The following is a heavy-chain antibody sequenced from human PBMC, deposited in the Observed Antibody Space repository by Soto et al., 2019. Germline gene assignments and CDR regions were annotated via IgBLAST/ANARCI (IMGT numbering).Heavy chain of an antibody. D-gene: IGHD1-26*01. Sequence: EVQVVESGGGLVQPGETLKLSCAASGFTLSDSAVHWVRRAPGKGLEWVGQIEKKPNNYATSYGGSVQGRFTISRDDSKNTAYLQLNSLKIEDTAVYFCTRDSGTFNWLDPWGQGTLVTVSS. CDR3: TRDSGTFNWLDP. J-gene: IGHJ5*02. CDR1: GFTLSDSA. CDR2: IEKKPNNYAT. V-gene: IGHV3-73*02.